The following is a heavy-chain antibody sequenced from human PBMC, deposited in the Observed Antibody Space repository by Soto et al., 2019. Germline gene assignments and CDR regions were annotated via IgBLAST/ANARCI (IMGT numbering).Heavy chain of an antibody. V-gene: IGHV4-59*01. CDR2: IYYSGST. J-gene: IGHJ5*02. D-gene: IGHD6-6*01. CDR1: GGSISSYY. Sequence: SETLSLTCTVSGGSISSYYWSWIRQPPGKGLEWIGYIYYSGSTNYNPSLKSRVTISVDTSKNQFSLKLSSVTAADTAVYYCARAGSIAVRGRDWFDPWGQGTLVTVS. CDR3: ARAGSIAVRGRDWFDP.